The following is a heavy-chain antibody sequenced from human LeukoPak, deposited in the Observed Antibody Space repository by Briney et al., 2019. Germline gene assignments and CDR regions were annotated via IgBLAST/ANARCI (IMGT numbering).Heavy chain of an antibody. Sequence: ASVKVSCKASGYTFTNYGISWVQQAPGQGLEWMGWISAYNGNTNYAQKLQGRVTMTTDTSTSTAYMELRSLRSDDTAVYYCARDREYYYDSSGYTPFGYWGQGTLVTVSS. V-gene: IGHV1-18*01. CDR2: ISAYNGNT. CDR3: ARDREYYYDSSGYTPFGY. CDR1: GYTFTNYG. J-gene: IGHJ4*02. D-gene: IGHD3-22*01.